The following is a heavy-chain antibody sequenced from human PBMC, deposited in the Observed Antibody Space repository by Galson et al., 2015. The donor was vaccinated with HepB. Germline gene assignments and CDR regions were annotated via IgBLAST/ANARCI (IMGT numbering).Heavy chain of an antibody. CDR3: VEENAIGP. J-gene: IGHJ5*02. CDR2: IYSAGNA. Sequence: SLRLSCAASGFTVNSHYYMSWVRQAPGKGLEWVGVIYSAGNAYYGDSVQGRFTLSRDNFKRTMYLQMNSLRAEDTAVYYCVEENAIGPWGQGTLVTVSS. V-gene: IGHV3-66*01. D-gene: IGHD2-8*01. CDR1: GFTVNSHYY.